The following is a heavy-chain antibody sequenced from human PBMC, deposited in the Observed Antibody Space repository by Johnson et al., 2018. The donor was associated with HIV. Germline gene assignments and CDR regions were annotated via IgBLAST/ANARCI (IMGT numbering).Heavy chain of an antibody. CDR2: IYSGGST. CDR1: GFSVSNTY. J-gene: IGHJ3*01. CDR3: ARDGESQQLPLGDAFDV. V-gene: IGHV3-66*01. Sequence: VQLVESGGGLVQSGGSLRLSCGASGFSVSNTYMNWVRQAPGKGLEWVSVIYSGGSTYYADSVRGRFIISRDNSKNTLYLQMSSLRAEDTAMYYCARDGESQQLPLGDAFDVWGQGTMVTVSS. D-gene: IGHD6-13*01.